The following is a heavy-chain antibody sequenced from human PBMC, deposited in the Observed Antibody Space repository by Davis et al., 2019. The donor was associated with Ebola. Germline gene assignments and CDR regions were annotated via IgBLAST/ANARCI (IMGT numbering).Heavy chain of an antibody. Sequence: SETLSLTCAVYGGSFSGYYWSWIRQPPGKGLEWIGEINHSGSTNYNPSLKSRVTISVDKSKNQFSLKLSSVTAADTAVYYCARARAAMAFDYWGQGTLVTVSS. CDR1: GGSFSGYY. CDR2: INHSGST. CDR3: ARARAAMAFDY. J-gene: IGHJ4*02. D-gene: IGHD5-18*01. V-gene: IGHV4-34*01.